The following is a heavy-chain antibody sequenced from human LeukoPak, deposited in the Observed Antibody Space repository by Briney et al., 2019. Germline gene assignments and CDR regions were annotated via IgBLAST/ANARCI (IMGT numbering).Heavy chain of an antibody. Sequence: SETLSLTCTVSGGSISSSSYHWAWIRQPPGKGLEWIASIYHTGNTYYRPSLKSRVTISVDTSKNQFSLKVNSVTAADTAAYFCARETESSAEYWGQGTLVTVTS. CDR1: GGSISSSSYH. J-gene: IGHJ4*02. V-gene: IGHV4-39*07. D-gene: IGHD6-25*01. CDR2: IYHTGNT. CDR3: ARETESSAEY.